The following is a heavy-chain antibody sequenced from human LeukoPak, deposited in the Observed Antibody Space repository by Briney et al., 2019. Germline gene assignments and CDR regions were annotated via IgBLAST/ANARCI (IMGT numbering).Heavy chain of an antibody. CDR3: ARDSPYSGSYFLLDY. J-gene: IGHJ4*02. D-gene: IGHD1-26*01. CDR2: INSDGSTT. Sequence: GGSLRLSCAASGFTSSSYWMHWVRHAPGKGLMWVSRINSDGSTTNYADSVKGRFTISRDNTKNTLYLQMNSLRAEDTAVYYCARDSPYSGSYFLLDYWGQGTLVTVSS. CDR1: GFTSSSYW. V-gene: IGHV3-74*01.